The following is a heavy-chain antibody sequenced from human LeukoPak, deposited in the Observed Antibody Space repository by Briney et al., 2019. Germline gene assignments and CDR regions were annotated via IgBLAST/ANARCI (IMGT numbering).Heavy chain of an antibody. D-gene: IGHD3-22*01. J-gene: IGHJ4*02. V-gene: IGHV1-8*03. CDR3: ARGVVNAYSHNDY. CDR1: GYTFTSYD. Sequence: VASVKVSCKASGYTFTSYDINWVRQATGQGLEWMGWMNPNSGNTGYAQKFQGRVTITRNTSISTAYMELSSLRSEDTAVYYCARGVVNAYSHNDYWGQGTLVTVSS. CDR2: MNPNSGNT.